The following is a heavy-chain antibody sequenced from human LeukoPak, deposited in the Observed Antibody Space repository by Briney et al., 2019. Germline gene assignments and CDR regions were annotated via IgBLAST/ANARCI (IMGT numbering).Heavy chain of an antibody. D-gene: IGHD6-13*01. CDR3: VRDTAGGLLDY. Sequence: PGGSLRLSCVASGFTFSAYAMSWVRQAPGKGLKWVSRISWNSGTIDYADSVKGRFTISRDNAKNCLYLQMNSLRAEDTALYYCVRDTAGGLLDYWGQGTLVTVSS. CDR1: GFTFSAYA. J-gene: IGHJ4*02. CDR2: ISWNSGTI. V-gene: IGHV3-9*01.